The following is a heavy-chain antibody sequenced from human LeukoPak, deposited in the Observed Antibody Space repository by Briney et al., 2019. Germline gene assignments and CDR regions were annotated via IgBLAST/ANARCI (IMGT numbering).Heavy chain of an antibody. V-gene: IGHV4-34*01. J-gene: IGHJ4*02. Sequence: GSLRLSCAASGFTFRSYAMNWIRQPPGKGLEWIGEINHSGSTNYNPSLKSRVTISVDTSKNQFSLKLSSVTAADTAVYYCASHGDRSRYYFDYWGQGTLVTVSS. CDR3: ASHGDRSRYYFDY. CDR2: INHSGST. CDR1: GFTFRSYA. D-gene: IGHD5-24*01.